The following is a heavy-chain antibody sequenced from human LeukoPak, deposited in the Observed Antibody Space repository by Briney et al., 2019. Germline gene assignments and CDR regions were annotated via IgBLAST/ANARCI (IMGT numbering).Heavy chain of an antibody. CDR1: GYSSATYW. CDR3: TRRMVSTEELDY. V-gene: IGHV5-51*01. Sequence: GESLKISCKGSGYSSATYWIAWVRQMPGKGLEWMGIIYPGDSDTRYSPSFQGQVTISADKSISTAYLQWSSLKASDTAMYYCTRRMVSTEELDYWGQGTLVTVSS. J-gene: IGHJ4*02. CDR2: IYPGDSDT. D-gene: IGHD5/OR15-5a*01.